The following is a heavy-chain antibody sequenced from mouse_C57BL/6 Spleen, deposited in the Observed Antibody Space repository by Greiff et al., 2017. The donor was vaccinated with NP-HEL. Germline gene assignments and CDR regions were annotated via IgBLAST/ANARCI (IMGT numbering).Heavy chain of an antibody. V-gene: IGHV5-9*01. Sequence: DVQLQESGGGLVKPGGSLKLSCAASGFTFSSYTMSWVRQTPEKRLEWVATISGGGGNTYYPDSVKGRFTISRDNAKNTLYLQMSSLRSEDTALYYCARCGYAWFAYWGQGTLVTVSA. CDR1: GFTFSSYT. CDR2: ISGGGGNT. CDR3: ARCGYAWFAY. J-gene: IGHJ3*01. D-gene: IGHD2-2*01.